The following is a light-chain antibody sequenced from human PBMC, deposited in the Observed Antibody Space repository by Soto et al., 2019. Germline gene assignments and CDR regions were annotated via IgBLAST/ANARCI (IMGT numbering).Light chain of an antibody. V-gene: IGKV1-9*01. J-gene: IGKJ3*01. Sequence: DIQLTQSPSFLSTSVGDRVTITCRASQGISNYLAWYQQKPGKAPKLLIYAASTLQSGVPSRFSGSGSGTEVALTISSRQPEDFASYYCQQLNSYLFTFGPGTKVDIQ. CDR2: AAS. CDR1: QGISNY. CDR3: QQLNSYLFT.